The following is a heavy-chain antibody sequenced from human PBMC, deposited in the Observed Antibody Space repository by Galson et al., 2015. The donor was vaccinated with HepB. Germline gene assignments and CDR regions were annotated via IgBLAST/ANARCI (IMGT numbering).Heavy chain of an antibody. CDR2: IIPIFGTA. Sequence: QSGAEVKKPGASVKVSCKASGGTFSSYAISWVRQAPGQGLEWMGGIIPIFGTANYAQKFQGRVTITADESTSTAYMELSSLRSEDTAVYYCASPKDGLGYCSGGSCYGGGFDPWGQGTLVTVSS. CDR1: GGTFSSYA. CDR3: ASPKDGLGYCSGGSCYGGGFDP. V-gene: IGHV1-69*13. D-gene: IGHD2-15*01. J-gene: IGHJ5*02.